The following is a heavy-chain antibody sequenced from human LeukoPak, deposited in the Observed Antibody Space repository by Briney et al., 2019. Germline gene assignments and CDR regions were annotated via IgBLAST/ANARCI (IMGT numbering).Heavy chain of an antibody. CDR1: GGSISSNGYY. CDR3: ARQVGYSYGRFDY. J-gene: IGHJ4*02. Sequence: SETLSLTCTVSGGSISSNGYYWGWIRQPPGKGLEWIGSIYYSGSTYYSPSLKSRLTISVDTSKNQFSLKLSSVSAADTAVYYCARQVGYSYGRFDYWGQGTLVTVSS. D-gene: IGHD5-18*01. V-gene: IGHV4-39*01. CDR2: IYYSGST.